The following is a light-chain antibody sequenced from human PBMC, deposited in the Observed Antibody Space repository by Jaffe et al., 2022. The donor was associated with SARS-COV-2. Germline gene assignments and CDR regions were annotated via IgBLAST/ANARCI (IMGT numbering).Light chain of an antibody. J-gene: IGKJ3*01. V-gene: IGKV1-39*01. CDR3: QQSFNTPFT. Sequence: DIQMTQSPSCLSASVGDRVTITCRASQNISSHLNWYQQNPGKAPKFLIYGASSLQGGVPLRFSGSRSGTDFTLSISSLQPEDFATYYCQQSFNTPFTFGPGTKVDIK. CDR2: GAS. CDR1: QNISSH.